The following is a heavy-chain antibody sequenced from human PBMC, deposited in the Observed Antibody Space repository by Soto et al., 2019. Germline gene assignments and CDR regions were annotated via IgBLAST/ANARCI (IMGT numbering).Heavy chain of an antibody. J-gene: IGHJ5*02. CDR1: GGSISSGNW. D-gene: IGHD2-2*01. CDR3: ARAVDCSSTSCYDNTWFDR. CDR2: IYHTGIT. V-gene: IGHV4-4*02. Sequence: QVQLQESGPGLVKPSGTLSLTCAVSGGSISSGNWWSWVRQPPGKGREWIGDIYHTGITNYSPSLKRRVTKSVDKSKNQFSLKLSSVTAADTAFYYCARAVDCSSTSCYDNTWFDRWGQGTLVTVSS.